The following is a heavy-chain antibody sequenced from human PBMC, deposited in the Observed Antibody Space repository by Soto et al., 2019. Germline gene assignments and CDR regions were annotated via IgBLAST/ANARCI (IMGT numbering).Heavy chain of an antibody. J-gene: IGHJ6*03. CDR1: GFTFSSYW. V-gene: IGHV3-74*01. Sequence: EVQLVESGGGLVQPGGSLRLSCAASGFTFSSYWMHWVRQAPGKGLVWVSRINSDGSSTSYADSVKGRFTISRDNAKNTLYLQMNSLSAEDTAVYYCARVGGYCSSTSCPSGLYYYYYMDVWGKGTTVTVSS. CDR2: INSDGSST. CDR3: ARVGGYCSSTSCPSGLYYYYYMDV. D-gene: IGHD2-2*01.